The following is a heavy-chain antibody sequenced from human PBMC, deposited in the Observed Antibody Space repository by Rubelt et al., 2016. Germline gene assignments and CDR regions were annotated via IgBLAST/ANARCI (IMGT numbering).Heavy chain of an antibody. CDR3: ARDPRAGTTSFDY. V-gene: IGHV4-39*07. J-gene: IGHJ4*02. CDR1: GGSISSRSYY. D-gene: IGHD1-7*01. CDR2: IYYSGST. Sequence: QLQLQESGPGLVKPSETLSLTCTFSGGSISSRSYYCGWIRQPPGKGLEWIGSIYYSGSTYYNPSLKSRSTISVDTSKNQFSLRLSSVTAADTAVYYCARDPRAGTTSFDYWGQGTLVTVSS.